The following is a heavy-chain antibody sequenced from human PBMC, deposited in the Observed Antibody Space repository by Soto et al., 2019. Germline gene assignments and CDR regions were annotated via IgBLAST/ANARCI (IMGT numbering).Heavy chain of an antibody. Sequence: GGSLRLSCAASGFTFSSYAMSWVRQAPGKGLEWVSAISGSGGSTYYADSVKGRFTISIDNSKNTLYLQMNSLRAEDTDVYYCAKGGSPGFLGLEPLSDSFDYWGQGSLVPVSS. CDR3: AKGGSPGFLGLEPLSDSFDY. J-gene: IGHJ4*02. V-gene: IGHV3-23*01. CDR1: GFTFSSYA. D-gene: IGHD3-10*01. CDR2: ISGSGGST.